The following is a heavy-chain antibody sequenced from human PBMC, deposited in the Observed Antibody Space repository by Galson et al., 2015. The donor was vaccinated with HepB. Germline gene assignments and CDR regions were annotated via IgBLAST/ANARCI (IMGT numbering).Heavy chain of an antibody. CDR2: ISAYNGNT. CDR1: GYTFTSYG. CDR3: ARKKDYGDFGPASDYYYYMDV. Sequence: SVKVSCKASGYTFTSYGISWVRQAPGQGLEWMGWISAYNGNTNYAQKLQGRVTMTTDTSTSTAYMELRSLRSDDTAVYYCARKKDYGDFGPASDYYYYMDVWGKGTTVTVSS. V-gene: IGHV1-18*01. D-gene: IGHD4-17*01. J-gene: IGHJ6*03.